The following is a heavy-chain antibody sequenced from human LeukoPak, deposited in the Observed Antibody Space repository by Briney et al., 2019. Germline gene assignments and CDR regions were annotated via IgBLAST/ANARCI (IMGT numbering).Heavy chain of an antibody. CDR2: ISAYNGNT. J-gene: IGHJ4*02. CDR1: GYTFTSYG. CDR3: ARDGVGYDYVWGSYRPVFPTCFDY. Sequence: ASVKVSCKASGYTFTSYGISWVRQAPGQGLEWMGWISAYNGNTNYAQKLQGRVTMTTDTSTSTAYMEPRSLRSHDTAMYYCARDGVGYDYVWGSYRPVFPTCFDYWGQGALVTVSS. V-gene: IGHV1-18*04. D-gene: IGHD3-16*02.